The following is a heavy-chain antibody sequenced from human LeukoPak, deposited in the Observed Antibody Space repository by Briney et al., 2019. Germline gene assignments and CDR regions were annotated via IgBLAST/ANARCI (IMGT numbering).Heavy chain of an antibody. CDR2: ISSSSSYI. Sequence: PGGSLRLSCAGSGFTFNNYNMNWVRQAPGKGLEWVSYISSSSSYIYYADSVKGRFTISRDNAKNSLYLQMNSLRAEDTAVYYCARGRMEIDYWGQGTLVTVSS. D-gene: IGHD1-1*01. CDR1: GFTFNNYN. CDR3: ARGRMEIDY. J-gene: IGHJ4*02. V-gene: IGHV3-21*05.